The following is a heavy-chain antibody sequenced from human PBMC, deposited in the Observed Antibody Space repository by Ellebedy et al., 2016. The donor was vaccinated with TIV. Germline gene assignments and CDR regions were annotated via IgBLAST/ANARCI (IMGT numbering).Heavy chain of an antibody. CDR1: GYSFTCYW. V-gene: IGHV5-51*01. CDR2: IYPGDSDT. Sequence: GESLKISXPGSGYSFTCYWIGWVRQMPGKGLEWMGIIYPGDSDTSYSPSFQGQVTISADKSISTAYLQWSSLKASDTAMYYCARHVNLDTAVAADYYYYGMDVWGQGTTVTVSS. J-gene: IGHJ6*02. CDR3: ARHVNLDTAVAADYYYYGMDV. D-gene: IGHD6-19*01.